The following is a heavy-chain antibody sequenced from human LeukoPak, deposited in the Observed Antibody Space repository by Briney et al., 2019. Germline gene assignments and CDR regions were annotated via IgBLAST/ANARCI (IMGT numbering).Heavy chain of an antibody. V-gene: IGHV3-11*05. Sequence: GGSLRLSCAASGFTFSDYYMTWIRQAPGKGLEWLSYINTGSTHTNYANSVKGRFTISRDNAKNSLYLQLNSLRAEDTAVYYCTREDNWYFDLWGRGTLVTVSS. J-gene: IGHJ2*01. CDR2: INTGSTHT. CDR1: GFTFSDYY. CDR3: TREDNWYFDL.